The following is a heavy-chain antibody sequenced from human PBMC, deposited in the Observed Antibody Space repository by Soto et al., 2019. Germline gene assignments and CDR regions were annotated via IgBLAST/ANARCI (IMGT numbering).Heavy chain of an antibody. V-gene: IGHV4-34*01. CDR3: ARSRGSSWTRGPFDY. CDR1: GGSFSGYN. J-gene: IGHJ4*02. D-gene: IGHD6-13*01. Sequence: TSETLSLTCTVYGGSFSGYNWTWIRQPPGTGLEWIGEINHSGSTNYNPSLKSRVTISVDTSKNQFSLKLTSVTAADTAVYYCARSRGSSWTRGPFDYWGQGTLVTVS. CDR2: INHSGST.